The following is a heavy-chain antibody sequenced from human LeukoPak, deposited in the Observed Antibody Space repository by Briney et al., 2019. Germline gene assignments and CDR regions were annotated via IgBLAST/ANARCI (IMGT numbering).Heavy chain of an antibody. CDR3: ARDIMWELPDAFDI. CDR2: INAGNDNT. Sequence: GASVKVSCKASGYTFASYGIHWVRQAPGQGLEWMGWINAGNDNTKYSQKLQGRVTMTTDTSTSTAYMELRSLRSDDTAVYYCARDIMWELPDAFDIWGQGTMVTVSS. V-gene: IGHV1-3*01. CDR1: GYTFASYG. D-gene: IGHD1-26*01. J-gene: IGHJ3*02.